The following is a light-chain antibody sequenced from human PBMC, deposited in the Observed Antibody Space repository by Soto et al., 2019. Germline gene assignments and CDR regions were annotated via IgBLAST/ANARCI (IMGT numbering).Light chain of an antibody. CDR1: QSISNSK. CDR2: GAS. V-gene: IGKV3-20*01. CDR3: QVFDGSIWT. Sequence: EMGLTRSSGTLSLYQGERATLSCRASQSISNSKLAWYQHKAGQAPRLVIYGASGRATGIPNRFSGSGSGTDFTFTITRLEPEDFAVYYCQVFDGSIWTFGQGTKVDI. J-gene: IGKJ1*01.